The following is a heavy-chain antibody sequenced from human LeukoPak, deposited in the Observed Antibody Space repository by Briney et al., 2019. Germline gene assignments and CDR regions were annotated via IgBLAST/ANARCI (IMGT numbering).Heavy chain of an antibody. CDR1: GYTFTGYY. J-gene: IGHJ3*02. CDR3: ARRSILGYYDSSGPDAFDI. D-gene: IGHD3-22*01. Sequence: GASVKVSCKASGYTFTGYYMHWVRQAPGQGLEWMGWINPNSGGTNYAQKFQGRVTMTRDTSISTAYMELSRLRSDDTAVYYCARRSILGYYDSSGPDAFDIWGQGTMVTVSS. V-gene: IGHV1-2*02. CDR2: INPNSGGT.